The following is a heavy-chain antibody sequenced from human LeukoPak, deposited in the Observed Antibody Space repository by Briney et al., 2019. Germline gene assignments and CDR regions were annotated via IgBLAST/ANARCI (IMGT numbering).Heavy chain of an antibody. CDR1: GFTVSGNY. CDR2: ISGSGGST. CDR3: AKDPGYSSGSHGY. V-gene: IGHV3-23*01. D-gene: IGHD6-19*01. Sequence: PGGSQRLSCEASGFTVSGNYMNWIRQAPGKGLEWVSAISGSGGSTYYADSVKGRFTISRDNSKNTLYLQMNSLRAEDTAVYYCAKDPGYSSGSHGYWGQGTLVTVSS. J-gene: IGHJ4*02.